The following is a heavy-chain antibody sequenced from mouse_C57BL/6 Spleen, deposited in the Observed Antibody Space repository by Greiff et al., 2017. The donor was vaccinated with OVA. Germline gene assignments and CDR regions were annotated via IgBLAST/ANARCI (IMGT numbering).Heavy chain of an antibody. CDR3: ASVATVPHLYFDV. J-gene: IGHJ1*03. Sequence: QVQLQQSGPELVKPGASVKISCKASGYAFSSSWMNWVKQRPGKGLEWIGRIYPGDGDTNYNGKFKGKATLTADKSSSTAYMQLSSLTSEDSAVDFCASVATVPHLYFDVWGTGATVTVAS. CDR1: GYAFSSSW. V-gene: IGHV1-82*01. CDR2: IYPGDGDT. D-gene: IGHD1-1*01.